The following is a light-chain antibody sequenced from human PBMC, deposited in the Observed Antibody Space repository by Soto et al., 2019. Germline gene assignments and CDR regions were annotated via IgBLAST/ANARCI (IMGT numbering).Light chain of an antibody. CDR2: DAS. CDR1: QSVSRR. V-gene: IGKV3-11*01. CDR3: QQRSNWPSLT. J-gene: IGKJ4*01. Sequence: EVVLTQSPGTLSLSPGGRATLSCRASQSVSRRLAWYQQRPGQAPRLLIPDASNRATGIPARFSGSGSETDFTLTISSLEPEDSAVYYCQQRSNWPSLTFGGGTKVDI.